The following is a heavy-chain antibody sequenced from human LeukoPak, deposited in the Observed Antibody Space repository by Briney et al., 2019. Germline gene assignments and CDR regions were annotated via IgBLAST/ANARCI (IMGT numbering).Heavy chain of an antibody. J-gene: IGHJ4*02. Sequence: GGSLRLSCVVSGFTFDDYGMSWVRQAPGKGLEWVSGINWNGGSTGYADSVKGRFTISRDNGKNSLYLQMNSLRVEDTALYYCARQLAVAGPAFDDWGQGTLVTVSS. CDR2: INWNGGST. CDR3: ARQLAVAGPAFDD. CDR1: GFTFDDYG. D-gene: IGHD6-19*01. V-gene: IGHV3-20*04.